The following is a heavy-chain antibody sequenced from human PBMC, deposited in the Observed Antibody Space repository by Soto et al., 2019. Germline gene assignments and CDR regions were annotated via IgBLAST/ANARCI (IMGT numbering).Heavy chain of an antibody. CDR1: GFTFSSYA. CDR3: ARVMGIQLWLRPFDY. V-gene: IGHV3-30-3*01. D-gene: IGHD5-18*01. Sequence: QVQLVESGGGVVQPGRSLRLSCAASGFTFSSYAMHWVRQAPGKGLEWVAVISYDGSNKYYAYSVKGRFTISRDNSKNTLYLQMNSLRAEDTAVYYCARVMGIQLWLRPFDYWGQGTLVTVSS. CDR2: ISYDGSNK. J-gene: IGHJ4*02.